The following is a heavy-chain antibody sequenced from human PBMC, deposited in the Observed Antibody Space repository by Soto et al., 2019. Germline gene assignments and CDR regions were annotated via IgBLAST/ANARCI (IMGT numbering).Heavy chain of an antibody. V-gene: IGHV3-48*01. CDR3: ARVLSGYDSLYYFDY. CDR1: GFTFSSYS. CDR2: ISSSSSTI. Sequence: GGSLRLSSAASGFTFSSYSMNWVRQAPGKGLEWVSYISSSSSTIYYADSVKGRFTISRDNAKNSLYLQMNSLRAEDTAVYYCARVLSGYDSLYYFDYWGQGTLVTVSS. J-gene: IGHJ4*02. D-gene: IGHD5-12*01.